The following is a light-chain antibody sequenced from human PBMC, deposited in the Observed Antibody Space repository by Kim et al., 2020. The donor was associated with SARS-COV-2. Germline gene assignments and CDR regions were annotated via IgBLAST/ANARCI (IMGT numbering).Light chain of an antibody. J-gene: IGKJ4*01. CDR1: QDISNY. Sequence: ASVGDRVTITCRTSQDISNYLAWYQQKPGKVPKLLIYLASTFRSGVPSRFSGSGSGTDFALTISSLQPEDVATYYCQKYDDAALTFGGGTKVDIK. CDR2: LAS. V-gene: IGKV1-27*01. CDR3: QKYDDAALT.